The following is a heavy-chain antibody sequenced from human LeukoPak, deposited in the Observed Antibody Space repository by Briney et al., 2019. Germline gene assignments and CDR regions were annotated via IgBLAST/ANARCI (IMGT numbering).Heavy chain of an antibody. CDR1: GYTFTGYY. J-gene: IGHJ4*02. Sequence: ASVKVSCKASGYTFTGYYMHWVRQAPGQGLEWIGWINPNSGGTNYAQKFQGRVTMTRDTSISTAYMELSRLRSDDTAVYYCARDFSHYDILTGYHYYFDYWGQGTLVTVSS. CDR3: ARDFSHYDILTGYHYYFDY. CDR2: INPNSGGT. V-gene: IGHV1-2*02. D-gene: IGHD3-9*01.